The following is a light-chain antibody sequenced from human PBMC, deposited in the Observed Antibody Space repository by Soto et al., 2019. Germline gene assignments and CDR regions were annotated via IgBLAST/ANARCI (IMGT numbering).Light chain of an antibody. Sequence: AIRMTQSPSSFSASTGDRVTITCRASQGISGYLAWYQQKPGKAPKLLIYAASTLQSGVPSRFSGSGSGTDFTLTISCLQFEDFEGYYCLQYYSYPRTFGQGTKVEIK. CDR2: AAS. CDR1: QGISGY. V-gene: IGKV1-8*01. CDR3: LQYYSYPRT. J-gene: IGKJ1*01.